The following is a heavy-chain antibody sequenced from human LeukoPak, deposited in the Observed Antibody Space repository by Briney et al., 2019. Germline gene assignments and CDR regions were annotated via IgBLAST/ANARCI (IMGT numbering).Heavy chain of an antibody. CDR2: IYYSGST. D-gene: IGHD3-3*01. V-gene: IGHV4-59*12. J-gene: IGHJ6*03. CDR3: ARGNYDFWVAYYYYYMDV. Sequence: PSETLSLTCTVSGGSISSYYWSWIRQPPGKGLEWIGDIYYSGSTNYNPSLKSRVTISVDTSKNQFSLKLSSVTAADTAVYYCARGNYDFWVAYYYYYMDVWGKGTTVTVSS. CDR1: GGSISSYY.